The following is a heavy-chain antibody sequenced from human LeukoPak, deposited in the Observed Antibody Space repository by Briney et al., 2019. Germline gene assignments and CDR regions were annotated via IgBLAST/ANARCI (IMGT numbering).Heavy chain of an antibody. CDR2: IIPIFGTA. CDR3: ARAELLRYFDWLPRYYYYGMDV. J-gene: IGHJ6*02. Sequence: GASVKVSCKASGGTFSSYAISWVRQAPGQGLEWMGGIIPIFGTANYAQKLQGRVTMTTDTSTSTAYMELRSLRSDDTAVYYCARAELLRYFDWLPRYYYYGMDVWGQGTTVTVSS. D-gene: IGHD3-9*01. CDR1: GGTFSSYA. V-gene: IGHV1-69*05.